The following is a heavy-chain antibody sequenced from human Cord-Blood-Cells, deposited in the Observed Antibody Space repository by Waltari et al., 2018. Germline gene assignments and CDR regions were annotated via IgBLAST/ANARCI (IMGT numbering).Heavy chain of an antibody. CDR2: SSSSSSYI. D-gene: IGHD7-27*01. V-gene: IGHV3-21*01. Sequence: EVQLVESGGGLVKPGGSLRLSCAASVFTFSSYSMNWVRQAPGKGLGCVSSSSSSSSYIYYADSVKGRFTISRDNAKNSLYLQMNSLRAEDTAVYYCARVGLTGDRDYWGQGTLVTVSS. J-gene: IGHJ4*02. CDR1: VFTFSSYS. CDR3: ARVGLTGDRDY.